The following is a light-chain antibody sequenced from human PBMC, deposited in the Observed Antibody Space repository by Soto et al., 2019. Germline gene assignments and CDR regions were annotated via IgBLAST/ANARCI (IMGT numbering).Light chain of an antibody. CDR3: QQYNNWHPIT. V-gene: IGKV3D-15*01. J-gene: IGKJ5*01. CDR2: GAS. CDR1: QSVSSN. Sequence: EIVITQSPATLSVSPGERATLSCRASQSVSSNLAWYQQKPGQAPRLLVYGASNRANGIPDRFSGSGSGTEFTLTISSLQSEDFAVYYCQQYNNWHPITFGQGTRLEIK.